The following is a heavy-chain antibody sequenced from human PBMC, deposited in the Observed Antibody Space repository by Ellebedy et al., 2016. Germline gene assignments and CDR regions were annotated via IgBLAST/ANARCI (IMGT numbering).Heavy chain of an antibody. D-gene: IGHD6-19*01. Sequence: GESLKISXAGYGFTFSRHTMNWIRQAPGKGLEWVSSINTDSSHRYYADSVKGRFTISRDNAKNSLYLQMDSLRGDDTAVYYCARGSSSGSSARVDYWGQGTLVTVSS. V-gene: IGHV3-21*01. J-gene: IGHJ4*02. CDR2: INTDSSHR. CDR3: ARGSSSGSSARVDY. CDR1: GFTFSRHT.